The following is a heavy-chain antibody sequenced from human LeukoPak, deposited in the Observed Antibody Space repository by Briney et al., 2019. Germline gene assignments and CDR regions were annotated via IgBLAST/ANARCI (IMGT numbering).Heavy chain of an antibody. V-gene: IGHV4-31*03. Sequence: PSQTLSLTCTVSGGSISSGGYYWSWIRQHPGKGLEWIGYIYYSGSTYYNPSLKSRVTISVDTSKNQFSLKLSSVTAADTAVYYCARTSGSGGYYGNVGWVDYWGQGTLVTVSS. CDR1: GGSISSGGYY. CDR3: ARTSGSGGYYGNVGWVDY. J-gene: IGHJ4*02. D-gene: IGHD3-10*01. CDR2: IYYSGST.